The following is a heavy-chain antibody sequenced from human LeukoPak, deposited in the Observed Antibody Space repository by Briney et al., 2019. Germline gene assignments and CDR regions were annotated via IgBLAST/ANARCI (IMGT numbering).Heavy chain of an antibody. CDR2: IYYSGST. V-gene: IGHV4-59*01. Sequence: PSETLSLTCTVSGGSISSYYWSWIRQPPGKGLEWIGYIYYSGSTNYNPSLKSRVTISVDTSKNQFSLKLSSVTAADTAVYYCARRSAYGSGRGFDPWGQGTLVTVSS. J-gene: IGHJ5*02. CDR1: GGSISSYY. CDR3: ARRSAYGSGRGFDP. D-gene: IGHD3-10*01.